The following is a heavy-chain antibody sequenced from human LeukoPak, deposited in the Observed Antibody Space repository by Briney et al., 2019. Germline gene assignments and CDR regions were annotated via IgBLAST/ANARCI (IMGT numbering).Heavy chain of an antibody. CDR1: GFTFSSYA. D-gene: IGHD3-3*01. CDR2: ISGGGGST. V-gene: IGHV3-23*01. J-gene: IGHJ4*02. CDR3: AKVRAWSGYATDY. Sequence: GGSLRLSCAASGFTFSSYAMSWVRQAPGKGLEWVSAISGGGGSTYYADSVKGRFTISRDNSKNTLYLQMNSLGAEDTAVYYCAKVRAWSGYATDYWGQGTLVTVSS.